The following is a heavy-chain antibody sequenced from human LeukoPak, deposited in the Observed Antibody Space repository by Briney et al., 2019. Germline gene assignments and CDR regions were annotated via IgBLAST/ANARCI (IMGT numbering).Heavy chain of an antibody. CDR2: ISGSGGST. CDR3: AKDVLVRGYSGYDWDY. J-gene: IGHJ4*02. Sequence: GGSLRLSCAASEFTFSSYAMSWVRQAPGKGLEWVSAISGSGGSTYYADSVKGRFTISRDNSKNTLYLQMNSLRAEDTTVYYCAKDVLVRGYSGYDWDYWGQGTLVTVSS. D-gene: IGHD5-12*01. V-gene: IGHV3-23*01. CDR1: EFTFSSYA.